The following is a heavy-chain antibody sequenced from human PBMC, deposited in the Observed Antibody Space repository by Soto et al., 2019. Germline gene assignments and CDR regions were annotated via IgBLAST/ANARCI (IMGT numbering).Heavy chain of an antibody. V-gene: IGHV3-66*01. J-gene: IGHJ3*02. CDR2: IYRAGTT. Sequence: PGGSLRLSCAASGFTVSSSYMTWVRQAPGKGLEWVSVIYRAGTTYYADSVKGRFTISRDNFNNTMYLQMSSLRAEDTAVYYCATEKGYGDYDHNAFDMWGQGTMVTVSS. CDR1: GFTVSSSY. CDR3: ATEKGYGDYDHNAFDM. D-gene: IGHD4-17*01.